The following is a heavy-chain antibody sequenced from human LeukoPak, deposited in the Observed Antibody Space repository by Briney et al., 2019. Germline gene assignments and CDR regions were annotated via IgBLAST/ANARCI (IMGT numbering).Heavy chain of an antibody. D-gene: IGHD6-19*01. CDR3: ATSGSGWSTKKDALEI. CDR2: VYTSGTT. J-gene: IGHJ3*02. V-gene: IGHV4-4*07. CDR1: GGSFSSYY. Sequence: PSETLSLTCIVSGGSFSSYYWSWIRQPAGKGLEWIGRVYTSGTTYYNPSLRSRVTVSVDTSTNQFSLKMTSMTAADTAVYYCATSGSGWSTKKDALEIWGQGTTVTVSS.